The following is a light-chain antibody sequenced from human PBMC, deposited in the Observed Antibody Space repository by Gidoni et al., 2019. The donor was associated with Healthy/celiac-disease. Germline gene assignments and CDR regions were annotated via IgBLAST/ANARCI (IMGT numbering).Light chain of an antibody. CDR3: MQALQTAIT. Sequence: DIVMTQSPISLPVTPGEPASISCRSSQSLLHSNGYNYLDWYLQKPGQSPQLLIYLGSNRASGVPDRFSGSGSGTDFTLKSSRVEAEDVGVYYCMQALQTAITFGQGTRLEIK. V-gene: IGKV2-28*01. J-gene: IGKJ5*01. CDR1: QSLLHSNGYNY. CDR2: LGS.